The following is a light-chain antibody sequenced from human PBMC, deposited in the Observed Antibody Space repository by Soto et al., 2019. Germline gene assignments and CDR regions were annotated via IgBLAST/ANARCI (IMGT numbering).Light chain of an antibody. CDR3: QEYNTWPWT. V-gene: IGKV3-15*01. CDR2: GAS. J-gene: IGKJ1*01. Sequence: EIVLTQSPGTLSLSPGERATLSCRASQSVSSKYLAWYQQKLGQAPRVLIYGASTRATGIPARFTGSGSGTEFILTITSLQSEDSAVYYCQEYNTWPWTFGQGTKVEFK. CDR1: QSVSSKY.